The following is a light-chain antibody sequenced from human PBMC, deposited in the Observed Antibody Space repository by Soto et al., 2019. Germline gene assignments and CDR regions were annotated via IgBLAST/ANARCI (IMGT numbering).Light chain of an antibody. V-gene: IGKV3-20*01. Sequence: EIVLTQSPGTLSLSPGESATLSCRASQSVSSSYLAWYQQRPGQPPRLLIYGTSIRATGIPDRFSGGGSGTDFTLTISRLEHEDFAVYYWQHYYASRSFGQGTKVEI. CDR2: GTS. CDR1: QSVSSSY. J-gene: IGKJ1*01. CDR3: QHYYASRS.